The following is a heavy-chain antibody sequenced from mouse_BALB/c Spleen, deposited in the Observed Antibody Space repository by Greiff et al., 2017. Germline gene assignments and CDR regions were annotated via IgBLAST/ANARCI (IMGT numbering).Heavy chain of an antibody. V-gene: IGHV2-9*02. Sequence: QVQLKESGPGLVAPSQSLSITCTVSGFSLTSYGVHWVRQPPGKGLEWLGVIWAGGSTNYNSALMSRLSISKDNSKSQVFLKMNSLQTDDTAVYYCAGEYYGSGYWFAYWGQGTLVTVSA. CDR3: AGEYYGSGYWFAY. J-gene: IGHJ3*01. D-gene: IGHD1-1*01. CDR2: IWAGGST. CDR1: GFSLTSYG.